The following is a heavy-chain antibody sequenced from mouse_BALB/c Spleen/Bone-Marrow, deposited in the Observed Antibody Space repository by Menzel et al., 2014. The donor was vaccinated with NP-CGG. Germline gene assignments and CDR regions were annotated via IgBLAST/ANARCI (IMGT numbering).Heavy chain of an antibody. D-gene: IGHD1-1*01. J-gene: IGHJ1*01. CDR3: ASGYYGSSPYWYFDV. CDR1: GFNIKDYY. V-gene: IGHV14-1*02. Sequence: EVKLVESGAELVRPGALVKLSCKASGFNIKDYYMHWVKPRPEQGLEWIGWIDPENGNTIYDPKFQGKASITADTSSNTAYLQLSSLTSEDTAVYYCASGYYGSSPYWYFDVWGAGTTVTVSP. CDR2: IDPENGNT.